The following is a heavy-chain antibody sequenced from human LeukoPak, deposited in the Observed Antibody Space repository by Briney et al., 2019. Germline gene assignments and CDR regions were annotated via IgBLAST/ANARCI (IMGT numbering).Heavy chain of an antibody. CDR2: IKQDGSEK. D-gene: IGHD5-24*01. CDR1: GFTFSRYW. CDR3: ARDRQMATID. J-gene: IGHJ4*02. Sequence: PGGSLRLSCAASGFTFSRYWMSWVRQAPGKGLEWVANIKQDGSEKYYVDSVKGRFTISRDNAKNSLYLQMNSLRAEDTAVYYCARDRQMATIDWGQGTLVTVSS. V-gene: IGHV3-7*01.